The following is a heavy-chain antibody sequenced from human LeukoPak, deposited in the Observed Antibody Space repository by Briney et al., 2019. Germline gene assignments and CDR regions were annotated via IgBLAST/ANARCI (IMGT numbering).Heavy chain of an antibody. D-gene: IGHD4-23*01. J-gene: IGHJ4*02. Sequence: SETLSLTCTVSGGSITSDIFYWNWIRQHPGKGPEWIGSIHNSRGTSYNPSLESRLTISLDTSENQFFLKMSYVTAADTAMYYCGKVGGNSNSWGQGTLVAVSS. CDR2: IHNSRGT. CDR3: GKVGGNSNS. V-gene: IGHV4-31*03. CDR1: GGSITSDIFY.